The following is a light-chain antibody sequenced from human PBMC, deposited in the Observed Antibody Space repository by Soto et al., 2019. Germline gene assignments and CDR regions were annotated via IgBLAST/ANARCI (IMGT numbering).Light chain of an antibody. CDR2: EAS. CDR3: QHSYITPWK. CDR1: QSISTN. J-gene: IGKJ1*01. V-gene: IGKV1-39*01. Sequence: DIHMTQPPSSLSASVVDRATLPCRASQSISTNLNWYQQKPGKAPKLLIYEASSLQRGVPSRFSGSGSGTDFTLTISSLQPEDFATYYCQHSYITPWKFGQGTKVDI.